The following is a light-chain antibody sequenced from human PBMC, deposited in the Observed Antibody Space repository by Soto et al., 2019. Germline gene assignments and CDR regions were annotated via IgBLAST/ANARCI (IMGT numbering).Light chain of an antibody. CDR2: GAS. V-gene: IGKV3-15*01. CDR1: QTVSSK. J-gene: IGKJ4*01. Sequence: EIVMTQSPATLSVSVGERATLSCRASQTVSSKLAWYQQQPGQAPRLLIYGASTRATGIPARFTGSGSGTEFTLTISSLQSEDFAVYYCQQYNDWPPQLTFGGGTKVEFK. CDR3: QQYNDWPPQLT.